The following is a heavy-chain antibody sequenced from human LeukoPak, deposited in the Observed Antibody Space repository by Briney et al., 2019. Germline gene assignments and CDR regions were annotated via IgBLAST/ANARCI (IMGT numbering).Heavy chain of an antibody. CDR2: INPSGGST. J-gene: IGHJ4*02. CDR1: GYTFTSYY. D-gene: IGHD6-13*01. Sequence: GASVKVSCKASGYTFTSYYMHWVRQAPGQGLEWMGIINPSGGSTSYAQKFQGRVTMTRDTSTSTVYMELSSPRSEDTAVYYCARGSWSAAAPQDPLADYWGQGTLVTVSS. V-gene: IGHV1-46*01. CDR3: ARGSWSAAAPQDPLADY.